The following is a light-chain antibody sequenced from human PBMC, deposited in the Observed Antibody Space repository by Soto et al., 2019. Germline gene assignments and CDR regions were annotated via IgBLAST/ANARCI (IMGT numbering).Light chain of an antibody. Sequence: EIVMTQSPATLSVSPGERATLSCRASQSVSSNLAWYQQKPGQAPRLLIYGASTRATAVPARFSGSGSGTEFTLTISSLQSEDFAFYYCQQHDNWPRTFGQGTKVDIK. CDR3: QQHDNWPRT. CDR2: GAS. J-gene: IGKJ1*01. CDR1: QSVSSN. V-gene: IGKV3-15*01.